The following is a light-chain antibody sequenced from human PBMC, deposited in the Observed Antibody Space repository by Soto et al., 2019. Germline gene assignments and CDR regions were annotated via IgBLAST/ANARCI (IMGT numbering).Light chain of an antibody. CDR2: KAS. Sequence: DIKMTQSPSTLSAFVGDRVTITCRASDSISSWLAWYQQKPGKAPKLLIYKASNLASGVPSRFSGSGSGTEFTLTISSLQPDDSATYYCQQYMWTFGQGTKVDI. J-gene: IGKJ1*01. CDR3: QQYMWT. CDR1: DSISSW. V-gene: IGKV1-5*03.